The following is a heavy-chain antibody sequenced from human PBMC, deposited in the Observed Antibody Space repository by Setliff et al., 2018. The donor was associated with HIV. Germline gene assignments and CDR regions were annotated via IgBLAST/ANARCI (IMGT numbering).Heavy chain of an antibody. D-gene: IGHD2-2*01. CDR3: ARVDCSSTSCYRDYYYYMDV. CDR1: GYTFTSYG. Sequence: ASVKVSCKASGYTFTSYGISWVRQAPGQGLEWMGWISAYNGNTNYAQKLQGRVTMTTDTSTSTAYMELRSLRSDDTAVYYCARVDCSSTSCYRDYYYYMDVWGKGTTVTVSS. V-gene: IGHV1-18*01. J-gene: IGHJ6*03. CDR2: ISAYNGNT.